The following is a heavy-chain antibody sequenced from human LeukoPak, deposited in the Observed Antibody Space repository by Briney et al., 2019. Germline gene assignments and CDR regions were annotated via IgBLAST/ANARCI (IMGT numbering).Heavy chain of an antibody. CDR1: GFTFSSYA. J-gene: IGHJ4*02. D-gene: IGHD6-13*01. Sequence: PGGSLRLSCAASGFTFSSYAMSWVRQAPGKGLEWVAVISYDGSNKYYADSVKGRFTISRDNSKNTLYLQMNSLRAEDTAVYYCARARYSSSWQGGDFDYWGQGTLVTVSS. CDR2: ISYDGSNK. CDR3: ARARYSSSWQGGDFDY. V-gene: IGHV3-30-3*01.